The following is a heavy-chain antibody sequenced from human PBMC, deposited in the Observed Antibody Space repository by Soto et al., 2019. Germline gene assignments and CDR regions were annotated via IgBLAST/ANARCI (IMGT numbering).Heavy chain of an antibody. Sequence: LRLSCAVSGFSFTNYEMNWVRQAPGKGLEWIAYIGLSGDTIYYADSVKGRFTISRDHAKNSLELQMNSLRAGDTALYYCARESFSASPNFFDYWGRGTQVTVSS. CDR3: ARESFSASPNFFDY. D-gene: IGHD3-16*01. J-gene: IGHJ4*02. V-gene: IGHV3-48*03. CDR1: GFSFTNYE. CDR2: IGLSGDTI.